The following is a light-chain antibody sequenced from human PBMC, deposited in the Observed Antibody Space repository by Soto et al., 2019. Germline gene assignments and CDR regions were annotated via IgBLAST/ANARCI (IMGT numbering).Light chain of an antibody. CDR1: QSVSSSY. CDR3: QQYGSSPRT. J-gene: IGKJ1*01. V-gene: IGKV3-20*01. CDR2: AAS. Sequence: EFVLTQSPGTLSLSPGERATLSCRASQSVSSSYLAWYQQKPGQAPRLLMSAASSRATGIPDRFSGSGSGTDFTLTISRLEPEDFAVYYCQQYGSSPRTFGQGTKVDIK.